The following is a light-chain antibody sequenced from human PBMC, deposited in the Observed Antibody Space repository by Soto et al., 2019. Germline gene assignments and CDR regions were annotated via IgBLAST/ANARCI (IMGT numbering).Light chain of an antibody. J-gene: IGLJ3*02. V-gene: IGLV2-11*01. Sequence: QSVLTQPRSVSGSPGQSVTISCTGTSSDVGGWNYVSWYQHHPGKAPQLMIYHVGERPSGVPDRFYGSKSGNTASLTISGFQAEDEADYYCCSYAGSYSWVCGGGTKLTVL. CDR3: CSYAGSYSWV. CDR1: SSDVGGWNY. CDR2: HVG.